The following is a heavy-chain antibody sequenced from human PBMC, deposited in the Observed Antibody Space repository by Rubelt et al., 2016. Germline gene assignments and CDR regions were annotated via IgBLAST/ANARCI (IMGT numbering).Heavy chain of an antibody. CDR1: GYSFTSYW. V-gene: IGHV5-51*01. Sequence: EVQLVQSGAEVKKPGESLKISCKGSGYSFTSYWIGWVRQMPGKGLEWMGIIYPGDSDTSYSPSFQGQVTISADKAISTSYLQGSSLKASDTAMYYCARQQDYYDSRGTDAVDIWGQGTMVTVSS. J-gene: IGHJ3*02. CDR2: IYPGDSDT. D-gene: IGHD3-22*01. CDR3: ARQQDYYDSRGTDAVDI.